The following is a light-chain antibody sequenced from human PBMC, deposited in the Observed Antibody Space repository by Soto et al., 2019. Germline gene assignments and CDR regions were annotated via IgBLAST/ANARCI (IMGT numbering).Light chain of an antibody. CDR3: QQYNSYPWT. J-gene: IGKJ1*01. V-gene: IGKV1-5*03. Sequence: DIPMTQSPSTLSASVGDRVTITCRASQSISSGLAWYQQKPGKAPKLLIYKASSLESGVPSRFSGSGSGTEFTLTISSLQPDDFATYYCQQYNSYPWTFGQGTKLEIK. CDR1: QSISSG. CDR2: KAS.